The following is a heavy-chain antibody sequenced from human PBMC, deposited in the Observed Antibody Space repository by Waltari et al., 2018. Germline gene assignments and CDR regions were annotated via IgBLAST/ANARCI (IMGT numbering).Heavy chain of an antibody. Sequence: QVQVVQSGAEVKKPGPSVKVSCKASGYPFTDQYMHWLRQAPGQGLEWVAWINPNSGGTNYAQKFQGRVIMTKDTSISTAYMELSRLKSDDTAVYYCAREATSAGRGWFDYWGQGTLVTVSS. D-gene: IGHD2-15*01. CDR3: AREATSAGRGWFDY. CDR1: GYPFTDQY. CDR2: INPNSGGT. J-gene: IGHJ4*02. V-gene: IGHV1-2*02.